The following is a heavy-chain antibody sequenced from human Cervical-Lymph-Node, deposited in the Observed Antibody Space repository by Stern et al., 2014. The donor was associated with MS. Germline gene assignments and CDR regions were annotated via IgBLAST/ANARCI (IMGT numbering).Heavy chain of an antibody. Sequence: VQLEESGAEVKKPGASVKVSCKASGYTFTSYGISWVRQAPGQGLEWMGWISAYNGNTNYAQKLQGRVTMTTDTSTSTAYMELRSLRSDDTAVYYCARGGDYDFWSGRLAGVNWFDPWGQGTLVTVSS. V-gene: IGHV1-18*01. CDR3: ARGGDYDFWSGRLAGVNWFDP. CDR2: ISAYNGNT. CDR1: GYTFTSYG. D-gene: IGHD3-3*01. J-gene: IGHJ5*02.